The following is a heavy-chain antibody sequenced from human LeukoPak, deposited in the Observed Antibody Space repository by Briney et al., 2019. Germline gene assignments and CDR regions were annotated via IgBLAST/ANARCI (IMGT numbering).Heavy chain of an antibody. D-gene: IGHD3-3*01. J-gene: IGHJ6*02. Sequence: TGGSLRLSCAASGFTFSSYSMNWVRQAPGKGLEWVSSISSSSSYIYYADSVKGRFTISRDNAKNSLYLQMNSPRAEDTAVYYCARAPLRFLEKGMDVWGQGTTVTVSS. V-gene: IGHV3-21*01. CDR3: ARAPLRFLEKGMDV. CDR2: ISSSSSYI. CDR1: GFTFSSYS.